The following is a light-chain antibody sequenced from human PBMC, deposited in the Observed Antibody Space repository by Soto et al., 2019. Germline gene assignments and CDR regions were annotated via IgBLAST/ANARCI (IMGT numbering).Light chain of an antibody. CDR1: QSVSTN. CDR3: QRYDYRTPTLS. Sequence: EIVMTQSPATLSVSPGERATLSCRASQSVSTNLAWYQQKPGQAPRLLIYAASVRATGIPARFSGSGSGTELTLTLSSMRPEADEVYYCQRYDYRTPTLSFGGGTKVEIK. J-gene: IGKJ4*01. CDR2: AAS. V-gene: IGKV3-15*01.